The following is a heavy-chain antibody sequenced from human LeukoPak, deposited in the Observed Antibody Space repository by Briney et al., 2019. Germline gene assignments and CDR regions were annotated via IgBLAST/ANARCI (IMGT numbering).Heavy chain of an antibody. D-gene: IGHD3-9*01. V-gene: IGHV4-34*01. Sequence: SETLSLTCAVYGESFSGYYWSWIRQPPGKGLEWIGEINHSGSTNYNPSLKSRVTISVDTSKNQFSLKLSSVTAADTAVYYCARWRRYFDWLPTVDYWGQGTLVTVSS. CDR1: GESFSGYY. J-gene: IGHJ4*02. CDR2: INHSGST. CDR3: ARWRRYFDWLPTVDY.